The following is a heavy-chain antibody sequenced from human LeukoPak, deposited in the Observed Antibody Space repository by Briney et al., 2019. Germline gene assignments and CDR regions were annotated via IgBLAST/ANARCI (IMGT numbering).Heavy chain of an antibody. CDR2: IIPIFGTA. D-gene: IGHD1-7*01. CDR1: GGTFSSYA. CDR3: ARDSGKTTGTTLDAFDI. Sequence: GASVKVSCKASGGTFSSYAISWVRQAPGQGLEWMGGIIPIFGTANYAQKFQGRVTITADESTSTAYMELRSLRSDDTAVHYCARDSGKTTGTTLDAFDIWGQGTMVTVSS. V-gene: IGHV1-69*13. J-gene: IGHJ3*02.